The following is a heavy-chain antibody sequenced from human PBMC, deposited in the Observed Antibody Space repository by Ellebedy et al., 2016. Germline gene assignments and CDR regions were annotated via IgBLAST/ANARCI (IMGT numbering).Heavy chain of an antibody. D-gene: IGHD5-18*01. CDR1: GYTFTNYY. V-gene: IGHV1-46*01. Sequence: ASVKVSCKASGYTFTNYYMHWVRQAPGQGLEYMGLINPHDGGTSYAQKFQGRVTMTGDTSTSTVYMELRSLRSEDTAVYYCARGGWIELLPFDFWGQGTLVTVSS. J-gene: IGHJ4*02. CDR3: ARGGWIELLPFDF. CDR2: INPHDGGT.